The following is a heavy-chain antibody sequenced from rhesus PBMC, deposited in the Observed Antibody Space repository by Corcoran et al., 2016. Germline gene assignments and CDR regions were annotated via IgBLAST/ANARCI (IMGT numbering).Heavy chain of an antibody. CDR1: GFSLSPSGMG. Sequence: QVTLKESGPALVKPTQTLTLTCTFSGFSLSPSGMGVGWIRQPPGKALEWLASIYWVDDKYYRTSLKSRRTISKDTSKNQVVLTMTNMDPVDTATYYCARGRENRFDVWGPGVLVTVSS. D-gene: IGHD1-44*01. V-gene: IGHV2S1*01. J-gene: IGHJ5-1*01. CDR2: IYWVDDK. CDR3: ARGRENRFDV.